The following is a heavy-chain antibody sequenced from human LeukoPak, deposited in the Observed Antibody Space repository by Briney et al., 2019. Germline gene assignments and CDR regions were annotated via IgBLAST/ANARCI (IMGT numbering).Heavy chain of an antibody. CDR1: GFTFSNAW. J-gene: IGHJ4*02. CDR2: IKSKTDGGTT. V-gene: IGHV3-15*01. CDR3: TTDPEVGAHEFDYYFDY. Sequence: GGSLRLSCAASGFTFSNAWMSWVCQAPGKGLEWVGRIKSKTDGGTTDYAAPVKGRFTISRDDSKNTLYLQMNSLKTEDTAVYYCTTDPEVGAHEFDYYFDYWGQGTLVTVSS. D-gene: IGHD1-26*01.